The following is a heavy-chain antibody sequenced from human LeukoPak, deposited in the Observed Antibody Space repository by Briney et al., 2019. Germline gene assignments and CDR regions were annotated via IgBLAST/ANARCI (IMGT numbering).Heavy chain of an antibody. J-gene: IGHJ4*02. CDR2: IRQDGSEK. CDR1: GFTFSNYW. Sequence: NPGGSLRLSCAASGFTFSNYWMTWVRQAPGRGLEWVANIRQDGSEKYYVDSGKGRFTISRENAKNSLYLQMNSLRAEDTAVYYCARGYVWGSDRYTDYWGQGTLVTVSS. D-gene: IGHD3-16*02. V-gene: IGHV3-7*05. CDR3: ARGYVWGSDRYTDY.